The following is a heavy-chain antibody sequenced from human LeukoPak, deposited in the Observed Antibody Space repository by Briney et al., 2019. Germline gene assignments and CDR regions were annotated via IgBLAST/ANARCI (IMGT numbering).Heavy chain of an antibody. D-gene: IGHD2-15*01. CDR2: TYSGGST. J-gene: IGHJ1*01. CDR3: ARAQDYCSGSTCYGYLQY. V-gene: IGHV3-53*01. CDR1: GFTVSSNY. Sequence: GGSLRLSCAASGFTVSSNYMSWVRQAPGKGLEWVSATYSGGSTYYADSVKGRFTISSDNSKNTLYLQMNSLKAEDTAIYCARAQDYCSGSTCYGYLQYWGQGTLVTVSS.